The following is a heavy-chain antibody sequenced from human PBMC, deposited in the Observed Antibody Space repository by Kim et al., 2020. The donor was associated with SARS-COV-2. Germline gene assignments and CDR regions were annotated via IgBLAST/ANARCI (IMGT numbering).Heavy chain of an antibody. D-gene: IGHD4-4*01. Sequence: SETLSLTCAVYGGSFSGYYWSWIRQPPGKGLEWIGEINHSGSTNYNPSLKSRVTISVDTSKNQFSLKLSSVTAADTAVYYCARASNYVWFDPWGQGTLVT. CDR1: GGSFSGYY. CDR3: ARASNYVWFDP. CDR2: INHSGST. J-gene: IGHJ5*02. V-gene: IGHV4-34*01.